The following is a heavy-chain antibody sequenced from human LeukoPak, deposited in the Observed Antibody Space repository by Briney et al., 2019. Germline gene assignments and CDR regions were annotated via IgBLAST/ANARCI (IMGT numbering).Heavy chain of an antibody. CDR1: GFTFSGSA. J-gene: IGHJ4*02. V-gene: IGHV3-73*01. Sequence: PGGSLRLSCAASGFTFSGSAMHWVRQASGKGLEWVGRIRSKANSYATAYAASVKGRFTISRDDSKNTVYLQMNSLKTEDTAVYYCRRANSDYWGQGTLVTVSS. CDR2: IRSKANSYAT. CDR3: RRANSDY.